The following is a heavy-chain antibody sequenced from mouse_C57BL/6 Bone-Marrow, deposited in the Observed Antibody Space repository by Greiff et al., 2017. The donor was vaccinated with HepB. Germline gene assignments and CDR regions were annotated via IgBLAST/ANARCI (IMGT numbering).Heavy chain of an antibody. V-gene: IGHV1-82*01. CDR1: GYAFSSSW. CDR2: IYPGDGDT. J-gene: IGHJ2*01. CDR3: ARGITTVVATDY. Sequence: VQLQESGPELVKPGASVKISCKASGYAFSSSWMNWVKQRPGKGLEWIGRIYPGDGDTNYNGKFKGKATLTADKSSSTAYMQLRSLTSEDSAVYFCARGITTVVATDYWGQGTTLTVSS. D-gene: IGHD1-1*01.